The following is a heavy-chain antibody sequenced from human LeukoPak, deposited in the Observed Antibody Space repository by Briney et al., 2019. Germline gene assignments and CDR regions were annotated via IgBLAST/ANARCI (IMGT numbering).Heavy chain of an antibody. J-gene: IGHJ6*03. V-gene: IGHV4-38-2*01. Sequence: PSETLSLTCAVSGYSISSGYYWGRIRQPPGKGLEWIGSIYHSGSTYYNPSLKSRVTISVDTSKNQFSLKLSSVTAADTAVYYCARQITGYYYYYMDVWGKGTTVTVSS. CDR2: IYHSGST. CDR3: ARQITGYYYYYMDV. D-gene: IGHD3-16*01. CDR1: GYSISSGYY.